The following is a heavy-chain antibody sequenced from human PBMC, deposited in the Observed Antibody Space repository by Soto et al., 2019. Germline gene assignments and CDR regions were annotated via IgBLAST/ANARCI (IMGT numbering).Heavy chain of an antibody. Sequence: GGSLRLSCAASGFTFSNYAMSWVRQAPGKGLEWVSSISGFDGTTYYADSVKGRFTISRDNSKNTLHLQVNSLRAEDTAVYFCAKVRSRACTSTSCYTAYYAMDVWGQGTTVTVSS. V-gene: IGHV3-23*01. J-gene: IGHJ6*02. D-gene: IGHD2-2*01. CDR1: GFTFSNYA. CDR2: ISGFDGTT. CDR3: AKVRSRACTSTSCYTAYYAMDV.